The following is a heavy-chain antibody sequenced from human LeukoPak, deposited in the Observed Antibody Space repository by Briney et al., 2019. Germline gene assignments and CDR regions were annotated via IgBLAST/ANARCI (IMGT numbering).Heavy chain of an antibody. Sequence: ASVKVSCKASGYTFTSYGISWVRQAPGQGLEWMGWISAYNGNTNYAQKLQGSVTMTTDTSTSTAYMELRSLRSDDTAVYYCARSAGLRYFAPQDYWGQGTLVTVSS. CDR3: ARSAGLRYFAPQDY. D-gene: IGHD3-9*01. CDR2: ISAYNGNT. J-gene: IGHJ4*02. V-gene: IGHV1-18*01. CDR1: GYTFTSYG.